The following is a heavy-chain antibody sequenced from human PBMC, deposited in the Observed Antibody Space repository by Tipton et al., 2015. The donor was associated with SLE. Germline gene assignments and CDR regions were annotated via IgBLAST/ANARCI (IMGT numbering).Heavy chain of an antibody. V-gene: IGHV4-61*09. Sequence: LSLTCTVSGDSIRRRYTYLTWLRQPAGKGLEWIGHLYTGGSGHIYTGGSTNYNPSLKSRVTMSVDTSKNQFSLKLSSVTAADTAEYYCAGKWDIWGHGTKVIVSS. J-gene: IGHJ3*02. CDR2: IYTGGST. CDR1: GDSIRRRYTY. D-gene: IGHD2-8*01. CDR3: AGKWDI.